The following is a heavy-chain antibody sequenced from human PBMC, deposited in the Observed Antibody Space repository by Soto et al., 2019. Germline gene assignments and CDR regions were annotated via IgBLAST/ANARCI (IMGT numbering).Heavy chain of an antibody. V-gene: IGHV1-24*01. Sequence: ASVKVSCKVSGYTLTELSMHWVRQAPGKGLEWMGGFDPEDGETIYAQKFQGRVTMTEDTSTDTAYMELSSLRSEDTAVYYCASITMVRGVMPHLDYWGQGTLVTVSS. CDR2: FDPEDGET. D-gene: IGHD3-10*01. CDR3: ASITMVRGVMPHLDY. CDR1: GYTLTELS. J-gene: IGHJ4*02.